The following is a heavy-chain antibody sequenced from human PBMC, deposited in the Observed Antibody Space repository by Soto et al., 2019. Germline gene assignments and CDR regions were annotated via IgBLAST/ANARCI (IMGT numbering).Heavy chain of an antibody. CDR1: GGSISSYY. CDR2: IYYSGST. J-gene: IGHJ4*02. CDR3: ASSGIAARPGYFDY. Sequence: ETLSLTCTVSGGSISSYYWSWIRQPPGKGLEWIGYIYYSGSTNYNPSLKSRVTISVDTSKNQFSLKLSSVTAADTAVYYCASSGIAARPGYFDYWGQGTLVTVSS. D-gene: IGHD6-6*01. V-gene: IGHV4-59*01.